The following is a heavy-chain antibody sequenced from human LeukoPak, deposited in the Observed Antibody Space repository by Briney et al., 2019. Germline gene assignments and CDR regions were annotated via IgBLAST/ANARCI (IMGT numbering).Heavy chain of an antibody. J-gene: IGHJ6*02. CDR3: ARDGPAYTSRWYDYYYGLDV. D-gene: IGHD2-2*01. V-gene: IGHV4-59*01. CDR1: GDSIGSYV. Sequence: SETLTLTCTVSGDSIGSYVWSWIRQSPGKGLEWIGHIYHSGSTNYNPSLKSRVSISVDTSKNQFSLKLTSVTSADTAVYYCARDGPAYTSRWYDYYYGLDVWGQGTTVTVSS. CDR2: IYHSGST.